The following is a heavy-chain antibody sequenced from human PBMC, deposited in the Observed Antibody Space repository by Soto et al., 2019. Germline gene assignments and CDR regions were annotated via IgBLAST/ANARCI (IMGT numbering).Heavy chain of an antibody. CDR3: GHAAYCGGGCYSAECFQH. V-gene: IGHV2-5*01. D-gene: IGHD2-21*02. J-gene: IGHJ1*01. CDR1: GFSLSTSGVG. Sequence: QITLKESGPTLVKPTQTLTLTCTFSGFSLSTSGVGVGWIRQPPGKALEWLALLYWNEDKRYSPSLKSRLTIVKDTAKNEGGGTRCIMDPEDTATYDCGHAAYCGGGCYSAECFQHWGQGTRVPGSS. CDR2: LYWNEDK.